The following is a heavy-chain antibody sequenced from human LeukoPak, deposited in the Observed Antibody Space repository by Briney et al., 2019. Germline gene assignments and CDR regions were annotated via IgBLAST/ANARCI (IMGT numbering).Heavy chain of an antibody. Sequence: ASVKVSCKVSGYTLTELSMHWVRQAPGKGLEWMGGFDPEGGETIYAQKFQGRVTMTEDTSTDTAYMELSSLRSEDTAVYYCATDLPPFDYCSSTSCHDYWGQGTLVTVSS. V-gene: IGHV1-24*01. J-gene: IGHJ4*02. CDR1: GYTLTELS. D-gene: IGHD2-2*01. CDR2: FDPEGGET. CDR3: ATDLPPFDYCSSTSCHDY.